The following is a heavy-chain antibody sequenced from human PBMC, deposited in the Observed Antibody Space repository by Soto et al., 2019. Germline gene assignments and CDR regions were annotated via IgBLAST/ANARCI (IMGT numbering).Heavy chain of an antibody. V-gene: IGHV3-23*01. J-gene: IGHJ4*02. CDR2: ISGSGDST. Sequence: SLRISCSAPGFTLCNHAMKWVRQAPGKGLEWVSVISGSGDSTYYADSVKGRFTISRDSSKNTLYLQMNSLRAEDTAVYYCARRSSSWYFDYWGQGTRVTVSS. CDR3: ARRSSSWYFDY. CDR1: GFTLCNHA. D-gene: IGHD6-13*01.